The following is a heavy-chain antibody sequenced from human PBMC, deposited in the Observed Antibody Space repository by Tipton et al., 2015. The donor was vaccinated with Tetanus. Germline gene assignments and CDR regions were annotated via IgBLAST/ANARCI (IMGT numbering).Heavy chain of an antibody. Sequence: QSGAEVKKPGASVKVSCKASGYTFTGYYMHWVRQAPGQGLEWMGWINPNSGGTNYAQKLQGRVTMTTDTSTSTAYMELRSLRSDDTAVYYCARDLAAAGDIGYWGQGTLVTVSS. CDR1: GYTFTGYY. CDR2: INPNSGGT. CDR3: ARDLAAAGDIGY. D-gene: IGHD6-13*01. V-gene: IGHV1-2*02. J-gene: IGHJ4*02.